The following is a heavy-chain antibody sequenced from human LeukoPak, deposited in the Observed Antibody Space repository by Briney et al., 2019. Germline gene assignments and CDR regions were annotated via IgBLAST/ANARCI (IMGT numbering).Heavy chain of an antibody. V-gene: IGHV3-23*01. CDR1: GFTFKMFA. Sequence: GGSLRLSCAASGFTFKMFAMSWVRQAPGKGLEWVSGINGGGGHAYYADSVEGRFTISRDNSKNMLYLQMNSLGVEDTAIYFCAKDDSMTFDHFDSWGQGLLVSASS. CDR2: INGGGGHA. D-gene: IGHD4-11*01. CDR3: AKDDSMTFDHFDS. J-gene: IGHJ4*02.